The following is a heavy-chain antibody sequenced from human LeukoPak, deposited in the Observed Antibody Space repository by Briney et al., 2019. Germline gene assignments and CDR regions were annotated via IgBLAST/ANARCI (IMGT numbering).Heavy chain of an antibody. CDR2: FDPEDGET. Sequence: GASVKVSCKVSGYTLTELSMHWVRQAPGKGLEWMGGFDPEDGETIYAQKFQGRVTMTEDTSTDTSTSTAYMELRSLRSDDTAVYYCARGNPAYCGGDCYPDLDYWGQGTLVTVSS. D-gene: IGHD2-21*01. CDR1: GYTLTELS. V-gene: IGHV1-24*01. CDR3: ARGNPAYCGGDCYPDLDY. J-gene: IGHJ4*02.